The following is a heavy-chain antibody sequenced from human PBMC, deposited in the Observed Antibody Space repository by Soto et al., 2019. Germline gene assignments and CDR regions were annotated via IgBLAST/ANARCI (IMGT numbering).Heavy chain of an antibody. D-gene: IGHD6-13*01. V-gene: IGHV4-30-4*01. CDR2: IYYSGST. CDR3: ARDRGSSWMYKWFDP. J-gene: IGHJ5*02. CDR1: GGSMITDEYY. Sequence: PSEPLSLTCTFYGGSMITDEYYWSWIRQPPGKGLEWIGHIYYSGSTYYSPSLKSRVTISVDMSKNQFSLSLSSVTAADTAVYYCARDRGSSWMYKWFDPWGQGKQVTVSA.